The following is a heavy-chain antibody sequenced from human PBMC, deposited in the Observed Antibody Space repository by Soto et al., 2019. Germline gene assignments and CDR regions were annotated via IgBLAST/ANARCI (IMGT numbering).Heavy chain of an antibody. D-gene: IGHD2-2*01. J-gene: IGHJ5*02. CDR3: AKDYVVVPADESPGWFDP. CDR1: GFTFSSYG. V-gene: IGHV3-30*18. CDR2: ISYDGSNK. Sequence: GGSLRLSCAASGFTFSSYGMHWVRQAPGKGLEWVAVISYDGSNKYYADSVKDRFTISRDNSKNTLYLQMNSLRAEDTAVYYCAKDYVVVPADESPGWFDPWGQGTLVTVSS.